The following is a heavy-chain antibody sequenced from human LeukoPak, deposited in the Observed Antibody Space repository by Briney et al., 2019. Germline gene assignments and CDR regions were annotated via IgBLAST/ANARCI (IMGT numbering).Heavy chain of an antibody. V-gene: IGHV4-59*08. CDR1: GGSISSYY. D-gene: IGHD4-17*01. Sequence: PSETLSLTCTVSGGSISSYYWSWIRQPPGKGLEWIGYIYYSGSTNYNPSLKSRVTISVDTSKSQFSLKLSSVTAADTAVYYCARQDYGDYSPFDYWGQGTLVTVSS. CDR3: ARQDYGDYSPFDY. J-gene: IGHJ4*02. CDR2: IYYSGST.